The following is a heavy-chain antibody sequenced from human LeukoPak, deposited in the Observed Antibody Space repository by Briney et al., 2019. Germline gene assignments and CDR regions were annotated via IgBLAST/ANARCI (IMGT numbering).Heavy chain of an antibody. V-gene: IGHV3-30-3*01. Sequence: PGGPLRLSCAASGFTFSSYAMHWVRQAPGKGLEWVAVISYDGSNKYYADSVKGRFTISRDNSKNTLYLQMNSLRAEDTAVYYCARSAEFDYWGQGTLVTVSS. J-gene: IGHJ4*02. CDR2: ISYDGSNK. CDR1: GFTFSSYA. CDR3: ARSAEFDY.